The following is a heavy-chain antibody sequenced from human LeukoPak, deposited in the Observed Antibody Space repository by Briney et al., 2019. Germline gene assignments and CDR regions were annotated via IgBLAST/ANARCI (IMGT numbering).Heavy chain of an antibody. V-gene: IGHV1-69*05. Sequence: ASVKVSCKASGGTFSSYAISWVRQAPGQGLEWMGGIIPIFGTANYAQKFQGRVTITTDESTSTAYMELSRLRSEDTTVYYCARDYYYDSSGYSNWGQGTLVTVPS. D-gene: IGHD3-22*01. CDR2: IIPIFGTA. CDR3: ARDYYYDSSGYSN. J-gene: IGHJ4*02. CDR1: GGTFSSYA.